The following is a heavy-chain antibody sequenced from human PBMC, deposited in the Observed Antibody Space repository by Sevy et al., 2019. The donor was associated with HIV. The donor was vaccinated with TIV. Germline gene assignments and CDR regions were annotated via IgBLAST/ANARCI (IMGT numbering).Heavy chain of an antibody. V-gene: IGHV4-30-2*01. CDR3: ARSHYYDSSGLDY. J-gene: IGHJ4*02. CDR1: GGSISSGGYS. D-gene: IGHD3-22*01. Sequence: SETLSLTCAVSGGSISSGGYSWSWIRQPPGKGLEWIGYIYHSGSTYYNPSLKSRVTISVDRSKNQYSLKLSSVTAADTAVYYCARSHYYDSSGLDYSGQGTLVTVSS. CDR2: IYHSGST.